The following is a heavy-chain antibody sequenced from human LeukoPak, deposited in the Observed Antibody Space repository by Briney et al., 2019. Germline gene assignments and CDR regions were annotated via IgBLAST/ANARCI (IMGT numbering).Heavy chain of an antibody. Sequence: ASVKVSCKASGYTFTSYAMHWVRQAPGQRLEWMGWSNAGNGNTKYSQEFQGRVTITRDTSASTAYMELSSLRSEDMAVYYCARSVSRYYYYMDVWGKGTTVTVSS. J-gene: IGHJ6*03. CDR3: ARSVSRYYYYMDV. V-gene: IGHV1-3*02. CDR1: GYTFTSYA. CDR2: SNAGNGNT. D-gene: IGHD1-14*01.